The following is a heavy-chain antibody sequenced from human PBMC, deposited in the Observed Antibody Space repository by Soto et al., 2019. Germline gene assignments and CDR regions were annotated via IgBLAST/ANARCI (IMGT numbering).Heavy chain of an antibody. CDR2: TSHDGTNK. D-gene: IGHD2-15*01. CDR1: GFTFSSYD. V-gene: IGHV3-30*18. CDR3: AKGLYCSGGSCYLSYFDY. J-gene: IGHJ4*02. Sequence: SGGSLRLSCTASGFTFSSYDMHWVRQAPGKGLEWVAVTSHDGTNKFYADSVKGRFTISRDNSRNTLYLQMNSLRAEDTAAYHWAKGLYCSGGSCYLSYFDYWGQGTLVTVSS.